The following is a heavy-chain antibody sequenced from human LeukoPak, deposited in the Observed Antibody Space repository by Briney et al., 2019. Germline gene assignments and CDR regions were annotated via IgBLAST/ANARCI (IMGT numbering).Heavy chain of an antibody. CDR3: AKDPGGGGLDP. J-gene: IGHJ5*02. Sequence: GGSLRLSCAASGFTFSSYGMHWVRQAPGKGLEWVAVISYDGSNKYYADSVKGRFTISRDNSKNTLYLQMNSLRAEDTAVYYCAKDPGGGGLDPWGQGTLVTVSS. V-gene: IGHV3-30*18. D-gene: IGHD3-16*01. CDR2: ISYDGSNK. CDR1: GFTFSSYG.